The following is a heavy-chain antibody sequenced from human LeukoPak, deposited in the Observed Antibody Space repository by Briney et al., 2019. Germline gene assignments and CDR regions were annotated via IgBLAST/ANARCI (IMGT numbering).Heavy chain of an antibody. D-gene: IGHD6-6*01. CDR1: GFTFRSSW. CDR2: TNSDGSDT. Sequence: GGSLRLSCAASGFTFRSSWMHWVRQAPGKGLVWVSRTNSDGSDTRYADSVKGRFTISRDSAKNTLYLQMNSLRAEDTAVYYCARVSGIAARGDLRNDYWGQGTLVTVSS. CDR3: ARVSGIAARGDLRNDY. V-gene: IGHV3-74*01. J-gene: IGHJ4*02.